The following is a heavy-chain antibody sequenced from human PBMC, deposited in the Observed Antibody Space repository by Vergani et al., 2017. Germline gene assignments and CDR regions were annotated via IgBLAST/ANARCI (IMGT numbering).Heavy chain of an antibody. Sequence: QVQLVQSGAEVKKPGASVKVSCKASGYTFTSYDINWVRQATGQGLEWMGWMNPNSGNTGYAQKFQGRVTMTRNTSISTAYMELSSLRSEDTAVYYCALRYYDFWSGYFRITISNYYYGMDVWGQGTTVTVSS. V-gene: IGHV1-8*01. J-gene: IGHJ6*02. CDR1: GYTFTSYD. CDR2: MNPNSGNT. CDR3: ALRYYDFWSGYFRITISNYYYGMDV. D-gene: IGHD3-3*01.